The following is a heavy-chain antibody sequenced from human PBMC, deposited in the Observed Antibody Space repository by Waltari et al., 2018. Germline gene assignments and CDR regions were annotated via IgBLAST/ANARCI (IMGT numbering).Heavy chain of an antibody. CDR2: IYHSGST. CDR3: ARHQRYFNWFDP. Sequence: QVQLQESGPGLVKPSETLSLTCAVSGYSISSGYYWGWIRQPPGKGLEWIGRIYHSGSTYSNPSLKSRGTISVDTSKNQFSLKLSSVTAADTAVYYCARHQRYFNWFDPWGQGTLVTVSS. D-gene: IGHD3-9*01. V-gene: IGHV4-38-2*01. CDR1: GYSISSGYY. J-gene: IGHJ5*02.